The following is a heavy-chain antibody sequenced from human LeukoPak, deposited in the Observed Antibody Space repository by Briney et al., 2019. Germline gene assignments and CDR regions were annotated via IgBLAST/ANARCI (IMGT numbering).Heavy chain of an antibody. V-gene: IGHV3-7*04. CDR2: INEDGSNK. J-gene: IGHJ4*02. Sequence: GGSLRLSCAASGFSFSNHYMRWIRQAPGKGLEWVANINEDGSNKWHLGSVKGRFTVSRDNARNALYLQMNSLRVEDTAVYYCTRVIVAVPGYFDYFAFWGQGALVTVSS. CDR1: GFSFSNHY. CDR3: TRVIVAVPGYFDYFAF. D-gene: IGHD6-19*01.